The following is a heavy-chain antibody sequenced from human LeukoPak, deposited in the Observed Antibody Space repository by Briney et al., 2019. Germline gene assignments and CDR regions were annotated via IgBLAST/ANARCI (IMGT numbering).Heavy chain of an antibody. V-gene: IGHV4-34*01. J-gene: IGHJ4*02. Sequence: PSETLSLTCAVYGGSFSGYYWSWIRQPPGKGLEWIGEINHSGSTNYNPSLKSRVTISVDTSKNQFSLKLSSVTAADTAVYYCAREWRDYGSGGPFDYWGQGTLVTVSS. D-gene: IGHD3-10*01. CDR1: GGSFSGYY. CDR2: INHSGST. CDR3: AREWRDYGSGGPFDY.